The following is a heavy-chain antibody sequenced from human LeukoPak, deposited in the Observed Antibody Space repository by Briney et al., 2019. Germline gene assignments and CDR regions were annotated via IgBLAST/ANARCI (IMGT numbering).Heavy chain of an antibody. CDR1: GFTFTSYA. Sequence: GGSLRLSCAASGFTFTSYAMSWVRQAPGKGLEWVSTISGSGGSTYYADSVKGRFTISRDNSKNTLYLQMNSLRAEDTAVYYCAKDKQATPFDYWGQGTLVTVSS. CDR2: ISGSGGST. V-gene: IGHV3-23*01. D-gene: IGHD1-26*01. CDR3: AKDKQATPFDY. J-gene: IGHJ4*02.